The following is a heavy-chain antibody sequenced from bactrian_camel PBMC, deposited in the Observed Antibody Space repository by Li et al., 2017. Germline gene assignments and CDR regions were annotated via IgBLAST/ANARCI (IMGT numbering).Heavy chain of an antibody. J-gene: IGHJ4*01. CDR3: AAGDPFGGYCYDYTDARAALSPTDYTN. CDR1: GYIYSPYC. D-gene: IGHD2*01. Sequence: HVQLVESGGDSVQAGGSLTLSCAKSGYIYSPYCMAWFRQIPDKEREGVAGIESDGSTSYADSVKGRFTISQDSAKNIPYLQMHSLKPEDTAMYYCAAGDPFGGYCYDYTDARAALSPTDYTNWGQGTQVTVS. V-gene: IGHV3S53*01. CDR2: IESDGST.